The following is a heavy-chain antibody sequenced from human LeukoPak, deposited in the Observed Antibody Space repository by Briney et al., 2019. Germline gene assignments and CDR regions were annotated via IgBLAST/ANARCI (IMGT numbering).Heavy chain of an antibody. CDR3: AKGREAYSSSGMDV. J-gene: IGHJ6*03. D-gene: IGHD6-6*01. Sequence: GESLRLSCAASGFTFDDYAMHWVRQAPGKGLEWVSLISWDGGSTYYADSVKGRFTISRDNSKNSLYLQVNSLRAEDTALYYCAKGREAYSSSGMDVWGKGTTVTVSS. V-gene: IGHV3-43D*04. CDR1: GFTFDDYA. CDR2: ISWDGGST.